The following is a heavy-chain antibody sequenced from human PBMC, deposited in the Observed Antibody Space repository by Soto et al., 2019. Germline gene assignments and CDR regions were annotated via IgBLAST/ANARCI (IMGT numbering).Heavy chain of an antibody. CDR1: GFTVSSKY. Sequence: GGSLRLSCVASGFTVSSKYMSWVRQAPGRGLECVSLIYSGGSTSYADSVKGRFTISRDNSKNTLYLQMNSLRAEDTAVYYCAKSAANRIWSGYLRHFDYWGQGTLVTVSS. CDR2: IYSGGST. CDR3: AKSAANRIWSGYLRHFDY. J-gene: IGHJ4*02. D-gene: IGHD3-3*01. V-gene: IGHV3-66*01.